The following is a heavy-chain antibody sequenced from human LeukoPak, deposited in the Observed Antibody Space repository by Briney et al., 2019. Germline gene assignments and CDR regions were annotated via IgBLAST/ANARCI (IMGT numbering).Heavy chain of an antibody. CDR3: ASPGIAVAGA. Sequence: EASETLSLTCAVYGGSFSGYYWSWIRQPPGKGLEWIGEINHSGSTNYNPSLKSRVTISVDTSKNQFSLKLSSVTAADTAVYYCASPGIAVAGAWGQGTLVTVSS. V-gene: IGHV4-34*01. D-gene: IGHD6-19*01. J-gene: IGHJ4*02. CDR1: GGSFSGYY. CDR2: INHSGST.